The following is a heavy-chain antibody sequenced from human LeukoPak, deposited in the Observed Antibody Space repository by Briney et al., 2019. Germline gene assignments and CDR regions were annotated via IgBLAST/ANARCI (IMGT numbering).Heavy chain of an antibody. CDR2: INPTTGGT. Sequence: GASVKVSCKASAYTFTAYYMHFVRQAPGQGLEWMGWINPTTGGTNYAQMFQGRATMTRDTSISTAYMELSRLTSDDTALYYCARGGRTTSCCDDAFDIWGQGTMVSVSS. CDR1: AYTFTAYY. CDR3: ARGGRTTSCCDDAFDI. J-gene: IGHJ3*02. D-gene: IGHD2-2*01. V-gene: IGHV1-2*02.